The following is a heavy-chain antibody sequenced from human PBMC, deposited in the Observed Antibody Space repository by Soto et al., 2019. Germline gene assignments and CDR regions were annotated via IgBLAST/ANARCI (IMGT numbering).Heavy chain of an antibody. D-gene: IGHD4-17*01. CDR1: GYTFTSYA. CDR3: ARESDYGDYERDAFDI. J-gene: IGHJ3*02. CDR2: INAGNGNT. V-gene: IGHV1-3*01. Sequence: ASVKVSCKASGYTFTSYAMHWVRQAPGQRLEWMGWINAGNGNTKYSQKFQGRVTITRDTSASTAYMELSSLRSEDTAVYYCARESDYGDYERDAFDIWGQGTMVTVSS.